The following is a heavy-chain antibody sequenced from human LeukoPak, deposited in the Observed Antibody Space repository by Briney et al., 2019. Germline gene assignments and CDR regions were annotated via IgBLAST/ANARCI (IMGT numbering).Heavy chain of an antibody. Sequence: ASVKVSCKASGYTFTSYDINWVRQATGQGLEWMGWMNPNSGNTGYAQKFQGRVTITRNTSISTAYMELSSLRSEDTAVYYCASGYSGYEPFDYWGQGTLVTVSS. J-gene: IGHJ4*02. CDR1: GYTFTSYD. D-gene: IGHD5-12*01. V-gene: IGHV1-8*03. CDR3: ASGYSGYEPFDY. CDR2: MNPNSGNT.